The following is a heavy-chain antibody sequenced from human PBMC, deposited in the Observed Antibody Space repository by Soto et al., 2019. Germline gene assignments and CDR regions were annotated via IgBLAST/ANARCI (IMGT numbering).Heavy chain of an antibody. CDR3: AHRRNSHFDY. CDR2: IYGDDDK. CDR1: GFSLSSSGVA. D-gene: IGHD4-4*01. Sequence: SGPTLVNPTQTLTLTCTFSGFSLSSSGVAVGWIRQPPGKALNWLALIYGDDDKRYSPSLKSRLSITKDTSKSQVVLTMTDMDPVDTATYYCAHRRNSHFDYWGQGTLVTVSS. J-gene: IGHJ4*02. V-gene: IGHV2-5*02.